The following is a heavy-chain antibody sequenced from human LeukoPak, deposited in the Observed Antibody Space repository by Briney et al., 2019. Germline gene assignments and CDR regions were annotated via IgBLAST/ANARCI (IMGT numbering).Heavy chain of an antibody. D-gene: IGHD3-9*01. CDR1: GGSISSYY. CDR2: IYYNGST. Sequence: SETLSLTCTVSGGSISSYYWSWIRQPPGKGLEWIGYIYYNGSTNYNPSPKSRVTISVGTSKNQFSLQLISVTAADTAVYYCARDFLTGYSSYFDYWGQGTLVTVSS. V-gene: IGHV4-59*01. J-gene: IGHJ4*02. CDR3: ARDFLTGYSSYFDY.